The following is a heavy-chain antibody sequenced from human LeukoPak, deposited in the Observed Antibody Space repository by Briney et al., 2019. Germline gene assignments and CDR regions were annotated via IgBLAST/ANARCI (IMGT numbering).Heavy chain of an antibody. J-gene: IGHJ6*03. CDR3: ARGRAGHPVSRYYYMDV. V-gene: IGHV4-39*07. CDR2: INHSGST. Sequence: KSSETLSLTCTVSGGSISSSSYYWSWIRQPPGKGLEWIGEINHSGSTNYNPSLKSRVTISVDTSKNQFSLRLSSVTAADTAVYYCARGRAGHPVSRYYYMDVWGKGTTVTVSS. D-gene: IGHD5/OR15-5a*01. CDR1: GGSISSSSYY.